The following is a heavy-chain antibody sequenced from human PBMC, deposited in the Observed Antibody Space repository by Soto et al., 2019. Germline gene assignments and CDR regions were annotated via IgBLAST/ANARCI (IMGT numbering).Heavy chain of an antibody. V-gene: IGHV1-69*11. CDR2: IFPLLGSR. CDR1: GGTFGGTG. J-gene: IGHJ4*02. Sequence: QVQLVQSGAEVKKPGSSVKVSCKASGGTFGGTGVSWVRQAPGQGIEWMGNIFPLLGSRNYAQKFQDRVIISTDESTNIAYLDLSSLKSDDTAVYYCARGDGYNYYFDYWGQGTLVTVSS. CDR3: ARGDGYNYYFDY. D-gene: IGHD5-12*01.